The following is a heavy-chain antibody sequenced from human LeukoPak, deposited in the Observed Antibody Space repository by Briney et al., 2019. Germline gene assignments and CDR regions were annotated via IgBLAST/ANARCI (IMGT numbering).Heavy chain of an antibody. J-gene: IGHJ6*02. Sequence: PSETLSLTCAVYGGSFSGYYWSWIRQPPGKGLEWIGYIYYSGSTNYNPSLKSRVTISVDTSKNQFSLKLSSVTAADTAVYYCARLGLVDTAMVTPYYYYGMDVWGQGTTVTVSS. CDR1: GGSFSGYY. D-gene: IGHD5-18*01. CDR2: IYYSGST. CDR3: ARLGLVDTAMVTPYYYYGMDV. V-gene: IGHV4-59*08.